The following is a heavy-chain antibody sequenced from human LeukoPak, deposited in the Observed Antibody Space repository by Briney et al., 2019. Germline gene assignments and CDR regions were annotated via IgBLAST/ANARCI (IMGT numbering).Heavy chain of an antibody. D-gene: IGHD3-16*01. Sequence: ASVKVSCKASGYTFTSYDINWVRQAPGQGLEWMGLINPSGSSTTYAQKFQGRLTLTRDLSTSTDYMELSSLRSDDTAVYFCARGTSEGDYAWWFDPWGQGTLVTVAS. CDR1: GYTFTSYD. CDR2: INPSGSST. V-gene: IGHV1-46*01. CDR3: ARGTSEGDYAWWFDP. J-gene: IGHJ5*02.